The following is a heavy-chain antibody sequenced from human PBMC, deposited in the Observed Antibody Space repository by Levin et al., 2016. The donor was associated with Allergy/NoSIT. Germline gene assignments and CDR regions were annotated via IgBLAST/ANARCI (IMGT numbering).Heavy chain of an antibody. V-gene: IGHV3-23*01. CDR3: ASRSREDTGSGPMDV. J-gene: IGHJ6*02. D-gene: IGHD1-1*01. Sequence: GESLKISCEGSGLSFRIHGMNWVRQSPERGLEWVSAITSDGGSMFYADSVKGRFIVSRDNSENTLYLEMNSLRVEDTALYYCASRSREDTGSGPMDVWGQGTTVIVS. CDR2: ITSDGGSM. CDR1: GLSFRIHG.